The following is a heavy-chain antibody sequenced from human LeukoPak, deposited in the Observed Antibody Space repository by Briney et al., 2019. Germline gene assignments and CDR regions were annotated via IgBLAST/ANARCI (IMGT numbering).Heavy chain of an antibody. Sequence: SETLSLTCAVYGGSFSGYYWSWIRQPPGKGLEWIGEINHSGSTNYNPSLKSRVTISVDTSKNQFSLKLSSVTAADTAAYYCARAWYYYGSGSYRFDYWGQGTLVTVSS. CDR3: ARAWYYYGSGSYRFDY. V-gene: IGHV4-34*01. J-gene: IGHJ4*02. CDR2: INHSGST. D-gene: IGHD3-10*01. CDR1: GGSFSGYY.